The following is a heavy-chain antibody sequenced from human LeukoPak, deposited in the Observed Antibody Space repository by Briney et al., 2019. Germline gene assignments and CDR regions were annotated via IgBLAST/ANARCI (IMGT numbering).Heavy chain of an antibody. CDR1: GYTFTGYY. CDR3: ARIRRPDYDILSGYLPNHYYGMDV. J-gene: IGHJ6*02. D-gene: IGHD3-9*01. V-gene: IGHV1-2*02. CDR2: INPNNGGT. Sequence: ASVKVSCKASGYTFTGYYMHWVRQAPGQGLGWMGWINPNNGGTKYEQKFQGRVTMTRDTSINTAYMELSRLRSDDTAVYYCARIRRPDYDILSGYLPNHYYGMDVWGQGTTVTVS.